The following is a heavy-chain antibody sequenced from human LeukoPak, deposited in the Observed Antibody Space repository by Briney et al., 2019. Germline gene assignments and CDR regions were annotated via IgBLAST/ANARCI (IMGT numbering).Heavy chain of an antibody. CDR2: IYTSGST. Sequence: SETVSLTCTVSGGSISSYYWRWIRQSAGKGLEWIGRIYTSGSTNYNPSLKSRVTMSVDTSKNQFSLKLSSVTAADTAVYYCARRPMVRGAAFDIWGQGTMVTVSS. J-gene: IGHJ3*02. D-gene: IGHD3-10*01. V-gene: IGHV4-4*07. CDR1: GGSISSYY. CDR3: ARRPMVRGAAFDI.